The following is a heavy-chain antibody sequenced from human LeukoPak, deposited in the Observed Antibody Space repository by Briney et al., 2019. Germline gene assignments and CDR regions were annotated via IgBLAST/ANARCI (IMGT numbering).Heavy chain of an antibody. D-gene: IGHD6-19*01. J-gene: IGHJ4*02. V-gene: IGHV3-15*01. CDR1: GFTFSSAW. Sequence: GGSLRLSCAASGFTFSSAWMNWVRQAPGKGLEWVGRIKSKIDGETTDYAAPVKDRFTISRDDSKDTLYLQMSSLKTEDTAAYYCTTDGLSNGWSPDHWGQGTLVTVSS. CDR2: IKSKIDGETT. CDR3: TTDGLSNGWSPDH.